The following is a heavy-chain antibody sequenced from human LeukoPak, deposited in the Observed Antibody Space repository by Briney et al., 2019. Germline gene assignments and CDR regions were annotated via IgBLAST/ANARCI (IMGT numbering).Heavy chain of an antibody. Sequence: GRSLRPSSAASGFTFSSHWMSWVRQAPGKVREWVANIKPDGSEKYHVDSVKCRFTISRDNAKNSLYLQMNSLRAEDTAVYYCARDPRSSTSFPNWFDPWGQGALVTVSS. J-gene: IGHJ5*02. V-gene: IGHV3-7*01. CDR1: GFTFSSHW. CDR2: IKPDGSEK. CDR3: ARDPRSSTSFPNWFDP. D-gene: IGHD2-2*01.